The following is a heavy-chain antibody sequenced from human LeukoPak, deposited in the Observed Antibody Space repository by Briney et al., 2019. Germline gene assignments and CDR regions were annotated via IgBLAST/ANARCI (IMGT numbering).Heavy chain of an antibody. D-gene: IGHD3-3*01. CDR3: ARGRTEENHFGVVIYYYYGVDV. CDR2: IYYSGST. J-gene: IGHJ6*02. CDR1: GGSISSYY. Sequence: SQTLSLTCTVSGGSISSYYWSWIRQSPGKGLEWIGYIYYSGSTNYNPSLKSRVTISVDTSKNQFSLKLSSVTAADTAVYYCARGRTEENHFGVVIYYYYGVDVWGQGTTVTVSS. V-gene: IGHV4-59*01.